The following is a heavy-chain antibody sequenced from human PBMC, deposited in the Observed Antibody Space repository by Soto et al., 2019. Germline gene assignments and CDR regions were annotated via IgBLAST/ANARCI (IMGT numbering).Heavy chain of an antibody. V-gene: IGHV1-2*04. CDR2: INPNSGGT. D-gene: IGHD3-9*01. J-gene: IGHJ5*02. CDR3: ARAGGYYDILTGYPKGRWFDP. Sequence: QVQLVQSGAEVKKPGASVKVSCKASGYTFTGYYMHWVRQAPGQGLEWMGWINPNSGGTNYAQKFQGWVTMTRDTSISTAYMELSRLRSDDTAVYYCARAGGYYDILTGYPKGRWFDPWGQGTLVTVSS. CDR1: GYTFTGYY.